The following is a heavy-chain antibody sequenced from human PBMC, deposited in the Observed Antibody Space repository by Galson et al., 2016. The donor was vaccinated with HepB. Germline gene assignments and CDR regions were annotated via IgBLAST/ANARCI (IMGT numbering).Heavy chain of an antibody. CDR2: TYYRSKWYN. Sequence: CAISGDSVASNSGGWNWIRQSPSRGLEWLGRTYYRSKWYNDYAVSVKSRITINPDTSKNQFSLQLNSVTPEDTAVYYCSRDPAPLMYAFDIWGQGTKVTFSS. CDR1: GDSVASNSGG. V-gene: IGHV6-1*01. CDR3: SRDPAPLMYAFDI. D-gene: IGHD2-8*01. J-gene: IGHJ3*02.